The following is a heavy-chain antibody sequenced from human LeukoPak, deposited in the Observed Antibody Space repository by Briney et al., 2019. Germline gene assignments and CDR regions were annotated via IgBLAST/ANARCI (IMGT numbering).Heavy chain of an antibody. CDR1: GFTFSSYS. Sequence: GGSLRLSCAASGFTFSSYSMNWVRQAPGKGLEWVSSISSSSSYIYYADSVKGRFTISRDNAKNSLYLQMNSLRAEDTAVYYCARDSSIVVAPAPSNYWGQGTLVTVSS. CDR2: ISSSSSYI. D-gene: IGHD2-2*01. J-gene: IGHJ4*02. CDR3: ARDSSIVVAPAPSNY. V-gene: IGHV3-21*01.